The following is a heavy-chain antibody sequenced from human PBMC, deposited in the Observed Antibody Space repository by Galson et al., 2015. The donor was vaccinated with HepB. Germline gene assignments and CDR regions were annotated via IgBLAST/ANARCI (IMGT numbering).Heavy chain of an antibody. CDR3: TRLHDSSGYFYVGFDS. CDR1: GFIFSDYA. J-gene: IGHJ4*02. CDR2: IRSKAETYAT. Sequence: SLRLSCAASGFIFSDYAVHWVRQASGKGLEWVGRIRSKAETYATEYDVSVKGRFTISRDDSKNTAYLQMNSLKIEDTAVFYCTRLHDSSGYFYVGFDSWGQGTLVTVSS. D-gene: IGHD3-22*01. V-gene: IGHV3-73*01.